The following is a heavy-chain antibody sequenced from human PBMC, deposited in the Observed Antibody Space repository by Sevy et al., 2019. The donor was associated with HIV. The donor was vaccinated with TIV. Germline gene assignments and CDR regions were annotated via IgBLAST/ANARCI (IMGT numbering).Heavy chain of an antibody. Sequence: GGSLRLSCAASGFTFSSYGMHWVRQAPGKGLEWVAVISYDGSNKYYADSVKGRFTISRDNSKNTLYLQMNSLRAEDTAVYYCAKVRSSGGYYGMDVWGQRTTVTVSS. CDR1: GFTFSSYG. CDR3: AKVRSSGGYYGMDV. V-gene: IGHV3-30*18. D-gene: IGHD6-25*01. J-gene: IGHJ6*02. CDR2: ISYDGSNK.